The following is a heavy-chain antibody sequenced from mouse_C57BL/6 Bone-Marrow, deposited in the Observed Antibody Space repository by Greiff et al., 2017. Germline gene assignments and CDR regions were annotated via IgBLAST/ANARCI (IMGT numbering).Heavy chain of an antibody. CDR3: ARHQDMDY. V-gene: IGHV5-6*01. Sequence: EVMLVESGGDLVKPGGSLKLSCAASGFTFSSYGMSWVRQTPDKRLEWVATISSGGSYTYYPDSVKGRFTISRDNAKNTLYLQMSSLKSEDTAMYYCARHQDMDYWGQGTSVTVSS. J-gene: IGHJ4*01. CDR2: ISSGGSYT. CDR1: GFTFSSYG.